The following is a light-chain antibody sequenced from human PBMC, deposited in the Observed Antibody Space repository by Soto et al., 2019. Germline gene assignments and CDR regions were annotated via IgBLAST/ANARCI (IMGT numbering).Light chain of an antibody. CDR2: DTS. CDR1: TGAVTSGHY. CDR3: LLPYSDGWV. V-gene: IGLV7-46*01. J-gene: IGLJ3*02. Sequence: QAVVTQEPSLSVSPGGTVTLTCGSSTGAVTSGHYPYWFQQKPGQAPKTLIYDTSNKQSWTPVRFSGSLLGGKAALTLSGAQPEDEAEYYCLLPYSDGWVFGGGTKLTVL.